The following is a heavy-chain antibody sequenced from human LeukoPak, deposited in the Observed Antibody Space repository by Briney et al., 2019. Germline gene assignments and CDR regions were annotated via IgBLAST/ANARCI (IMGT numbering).Heavy chain of an antibody. J-gene: IGHJ3*02. CDR1: GGSISSYY. CDR3: ARPQDYGDGAFDI. D-gene: IGHD4-17*01. V-gene: IGHV4-59*08. CDR2: IYYSGST. Sequence: PSETLSLTCTVSGGSISSYYWSWLRQPPGKGLEWIGYIYYSGSTNYNPSLKSRVTISVDTSKNQFSLKLSSVTAADTAVYYCARPQDYGDGAFDIWGQGTMVTVSS.